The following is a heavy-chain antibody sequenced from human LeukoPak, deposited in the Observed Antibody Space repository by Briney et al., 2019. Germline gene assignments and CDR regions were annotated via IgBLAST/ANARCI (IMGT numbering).Heavy chain of an antibody. CDR2: IYPGDSDT. D-gene: IGHD3-3*01. Sequence: GESLKISCKGSGYSFTSYWIGWVRQMPGKGLEWMGIIYPGDSDTRYSPSFQGQVTISADKSISTAYLQWSSLKASDTAMYYCARCMTPYYDFWSGYCDWLDPWGQGTLVTVSS. CDR1: GYSFTSYW. CDR3: ARCMTPYYDFWSGYCDWLDP. J-gene: IGHJ5*02. V-gene: IGHV5-51*01.